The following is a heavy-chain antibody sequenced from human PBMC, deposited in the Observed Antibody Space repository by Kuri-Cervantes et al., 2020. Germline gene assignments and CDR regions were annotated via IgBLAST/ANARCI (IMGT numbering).Heavy chain of an antibody. CDR2: INTNTGNP. CDR3: ARTGRMDTYGFLFNY. D-gene: IGHD5-18*01. Sequence: ASVKVSCKASGYTFTSYSMNWVRQAPGQGLEWMGWINTNTGNPTYAQGFTGRFVFSLDTSVSTAYLQISSLKAEDTAVYYCARTGRMDTYGFLFNYWGQGTLVTVSS. V-gene: IGHV7-4-1*02. CDR1: GYTFTSYS. J-gene: IGHJ4*02.